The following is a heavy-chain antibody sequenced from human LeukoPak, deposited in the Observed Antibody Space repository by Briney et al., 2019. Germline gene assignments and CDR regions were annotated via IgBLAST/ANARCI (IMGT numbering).Heavy chain of an antibody. CDR2: INTNTGNP. D-gene: IGHD3-22*01. CDR1: GSTFTSYA. Sequence: ASVQVSCKASGSTFTSYAMNWVRQAPGQGLEWMGWINTNTGNPTYAQGFTGRFVFSLDTSVSTAYLQISSLKAEDTAVYYCARDLRHAYYYDSSGLRGYAFDIWGQGTMDTVSS. J-gene: IGHJ3*02. V-gene: IGHV7-4-1*02. CDR3: ARDLRHAYYYDSSGLRGYAFDI.